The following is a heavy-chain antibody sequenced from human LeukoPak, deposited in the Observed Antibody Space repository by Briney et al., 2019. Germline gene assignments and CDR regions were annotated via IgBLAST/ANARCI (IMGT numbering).Heavy chain of an antibody. J-gene: IGHJ4*02. Sequence: RSETQSLTCTVSGGSITFGSYYWTWIRQPAGKGLEWIGRIYTSGRTFYNPSLKSRVTILMDTSMNQFSLRLNSVTAADTAVYYCARARVIPASFDDWGQGALVTVSS. D-gene: IGHD3-16*02. CDR2: IYTSGRT. CDR1: GGSITFGSYY. CDR3: ARARVIPASFDD. V-gene: IGHV4-61*02.